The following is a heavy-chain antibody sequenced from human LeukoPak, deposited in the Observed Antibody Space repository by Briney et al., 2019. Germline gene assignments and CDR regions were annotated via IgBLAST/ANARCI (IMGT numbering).Heavy chain of an antibody. Sequence: GSLRLSCAASGFTFSSYWMSWIRQPPGKGLEWIGEINHSGSTNYNPSLKSRVTISVDTSKNQFSLKLSSVTAADTAVYYCAISLAAAPPFDIWGQGTMVTVSS. CDR1: GFTFSSYW. J-gene: IGHJ3*02. CDR3: AISLAAAPPFDI. D-gene: IGHD6-13*01. CDR2: INHSGST. V-gene: IGHV4-34*08.